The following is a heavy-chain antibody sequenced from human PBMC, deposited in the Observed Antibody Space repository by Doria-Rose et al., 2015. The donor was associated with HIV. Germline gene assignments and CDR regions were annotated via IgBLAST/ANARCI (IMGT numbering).Heavy chain of an antibody. CDR1: GVSLSSPGMG. V-gene: IGHV2-26*01. CDR2: IFSDDER. CDR3: ARIKSSRWYHKYYFDF. D-gene: IGHD6-13*01. J-gene: IGHJ4*02. Sequence: QESGPVLVKPTETLTLTCTASGVSLSSPGMGVSWIRQPPGKALEWLANIFSDDERSYKTSLKSRLTISRGTSKSQVALTMTDMDPVDTATYYCARIKSSRWYHKYYFDFWGQGTLVIVSA.